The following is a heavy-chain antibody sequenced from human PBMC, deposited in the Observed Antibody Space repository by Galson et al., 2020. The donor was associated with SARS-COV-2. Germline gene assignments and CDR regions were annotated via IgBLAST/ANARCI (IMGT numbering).Heavy chain of an antibody. CDR2: ISYDGSNK. CDR3: AGSYYYGSGKIA. Sequence: GESLKISCAASGFTFSSYAMHWVRQAPGKGLEWVAVISYDGSNKYYADSVKGRFAISRDNSKNTLYLQMNSLRAEDTAVYYCAGSYYYGSGKIAWGQGTLVTVSS. V-gene: IGHV3-30*09. J-gene: IGHJ5*02. D-gene: IGHD3-10*01. CDR1: GFTFSSYA.